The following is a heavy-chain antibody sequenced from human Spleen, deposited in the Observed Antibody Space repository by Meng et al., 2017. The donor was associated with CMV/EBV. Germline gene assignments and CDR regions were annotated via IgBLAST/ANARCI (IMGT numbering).Heavy chain of an antibody. J-gene: IGHJ4*02. CDR2: ISSSSSTI. CDR3: AKDRRRWNDVGEYFDY. V-gene: IGHV3-48*04. D-gene: IGHD1-1*01. CDR1: GFIFSSYS. Sequence: GESLKISCAASGFIFSSYSMNWVRQAPGKGLEWVSYISSSSSTIYYADSVKGRFTISRDNAKNTLYAQMNSLRVEDTAVYYCAKDRRRWNDVGEYFDYWGQGTLVTVSS.